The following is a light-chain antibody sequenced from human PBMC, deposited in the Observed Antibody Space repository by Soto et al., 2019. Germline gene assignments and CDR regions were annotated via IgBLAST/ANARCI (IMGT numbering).Light chain of an antibody. CDR2: GAS. J-gene: IGKJ4*01. CDR1: QSISSSH. V-gene: IGKV3-20*01. Sequence: EIVLTQSPGTLSLSPGERATLSCRASQSISSSHLAWYQQRPGQAPRLLIYGASSRAIGIPDRFSGSGSRTDFTLTISRLEPEDFALYHCQHYDNSPVAFGGGTKVEIK. CDR3: QHYDNSPVA.